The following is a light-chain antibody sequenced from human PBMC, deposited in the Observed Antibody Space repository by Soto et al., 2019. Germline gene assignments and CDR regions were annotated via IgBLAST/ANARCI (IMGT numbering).Light chain of an antibody. CDR2: EGS. Sequence: QSALTQPASVSGPPGHSIPISSTGTSGVVGSYNLVSWYQQNQGKAPKLMIYEGSKRPSGVSNRFSGSKSGNTASLTISGLQAEDEADYYCCSYAGSSTPYVFGTGTKVTVL. J-gene: IGLJ1*01. CDR3: CSYAGSSTPYV. V-gene: IGLV2-23*01. CDR1: SGVVGSYNL.